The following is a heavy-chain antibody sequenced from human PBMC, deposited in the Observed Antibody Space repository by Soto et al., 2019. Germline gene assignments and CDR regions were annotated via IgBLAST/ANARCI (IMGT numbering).Heavy chain of an antibody. V-gene: IGHV3-33*01. Sequence: GGSLRLSCAASGFTFSSYGMHWVRQAPGKGLEWVAVIWYDGSNKYYANSVKGRFTISRDNSKNTLYLQMNSLRAEDTAVYYCARDPIVVVPAAPSAYYYYGMDVWGQGTTVTVSS. D-gene: IGHD2-2*01. CDR3: ARDPIVVVPAAPSAYYYYGMDV. J-gene: IGHJ6*02. CDR1: GFTFSSYG. CDR2: IWYDGSNK.